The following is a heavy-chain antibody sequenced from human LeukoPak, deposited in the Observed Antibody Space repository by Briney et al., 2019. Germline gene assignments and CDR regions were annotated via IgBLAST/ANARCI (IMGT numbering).Heavy chain of an antibody. Sequence: ASVKVSCKASGYTFTSYAMHWVRQAPGQRLEWMGWINAGNGNTKYSQKFQGRDTITRDTSASTAYMELSSLRSEDTAVYYCATSSGSYYNGYYYYYGMDVWGKGTTVTVSS. CDR3: ATSSGSYYNGYYYYYGMDV. V-gene: IGHV1-3*01. J-gene: IGHJ6*04. CDR1: GYTFTSYA. D-gene: IGHD3-10*01. CDR2: INAGNGNT.